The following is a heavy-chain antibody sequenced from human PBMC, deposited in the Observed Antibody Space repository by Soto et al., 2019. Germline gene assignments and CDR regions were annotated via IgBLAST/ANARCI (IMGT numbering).Heavy chain of an antibody. Sequence: EVQLLESGGGLVQPGGSLRLSCAASGFTFSSYAMSWVRQAPGKGLEWVSAISGSGGSTYYADSVKGRFTISRDNSKNTLYLQMNSLRAEDTAVYYCAKWRRPATIRYYYYGMDVWGQGTTVTVSS. CDR1: GFTFSSYA. CDR3: AKWRRPATIRYYYYGMDV. D-gene: IGHD5-12*01. V-gene: IGHV3-23*01. J-gene: IGHJ6*02. CDR2: ISGSGGST.